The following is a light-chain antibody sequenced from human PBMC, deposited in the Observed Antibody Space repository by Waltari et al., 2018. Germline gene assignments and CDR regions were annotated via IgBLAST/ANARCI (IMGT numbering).Light chain of an antibody. CDR3: GTWDSSLSGAV. Sequence: QSVLTQPPSVSAAPGQRVTISCSGGRSNIGNNYVSWYRQFPGTAPKLLIDEDTERPSGIAGRFSGSKSGTSATLDITGLQAGDEADYYCGTWDSSLSGAVFGGGTHLTVL. J-gene: IGLJ7*01. CDR1: RSNIGNNY. CDR2: EDT. V-gene: IGLV1-51*02.